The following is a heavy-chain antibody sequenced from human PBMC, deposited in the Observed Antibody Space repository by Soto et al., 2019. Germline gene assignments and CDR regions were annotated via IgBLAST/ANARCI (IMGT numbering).Heavy chain of an antibody. V-gene: IGHV4-39*01. CDR3: ARHLGEGYFDY. CDR1: GDSISSSTYF. Sequence: QLQLQESGPGLVKPSETLSLTCTVSGDSISSSTYFWGWVRQPPGKGLEWIGSIYYSGSTYYNPSLKSRVTISVDTPQNHFSLKVSSVTAADTAVYYCARHLGEGYFDYWGQGTLVTVSS. J-gene: IGHJ4*02. CDR2: IYYSGST.